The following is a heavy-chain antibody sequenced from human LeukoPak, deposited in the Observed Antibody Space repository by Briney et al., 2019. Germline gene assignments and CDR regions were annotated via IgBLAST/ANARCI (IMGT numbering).Heavy chain of an antibody. V-gene: IGHV1-18*01. D-gene: IGHD3-3*01. J-gene: IGHJ4*02. CDR3: ARGFGFWSGYSYYFDY. CDR2: ISAYNGNT. CDR1: GYTFTSYG. Sequence: GASVKVSCKASGYTFTSYGSSWVRHAPGQGLEWMGWISAYNGNTNYEQKLQGRVTMTTDTSTSTAYMELRSLRSDDTAVYYCARGFGFWSGYSYYFDYWGQGTLVTVSS.